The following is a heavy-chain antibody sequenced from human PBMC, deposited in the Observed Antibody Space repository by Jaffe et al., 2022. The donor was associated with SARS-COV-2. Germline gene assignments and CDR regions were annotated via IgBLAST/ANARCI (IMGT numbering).Heavy chain of an antibody. CDR2: ISAYNGNT. CDR1: GYTFTSYG. Sequence: QVQLVQSGAEVKKPGASVKVSCKASGYTFTSYGISWVRQAPGQGLEWMGWISAYNGNTNYAQKLQGRVTMTTDTSTSTAYMELRSLRSDDTAVYYCARNPKVPSILQQLVPSYYYYGMDVWGQGTTVTVSS. D-gene: IGHD6-13*01. CDR3: ARNPKVPSILQQLVPSYYYYGMDV. V-gene: IGHV1-18*01. J-gene: IGHJ6*02.